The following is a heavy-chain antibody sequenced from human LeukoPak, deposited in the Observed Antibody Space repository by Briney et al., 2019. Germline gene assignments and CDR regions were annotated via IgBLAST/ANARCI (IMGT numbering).Heavy chain of an antibody. Sequence: GGSLRLSCAASGFTFSSYSMNWVRQAPGKGLEWVSSISSSSSYIYYADSVKGRFTISRDNAKNSLYPQMNSLRAEDTAVYYCAREPVVADFDYWGQGTLVTVSS. D-gene: IGHD2-15*01. CDR1: GFTFSSYS. CDR2: ISSSSSYI. V-gene: IGHV3-21*01. J-gene: IGHJ4*02. CDR3: AREPVVADFDY.